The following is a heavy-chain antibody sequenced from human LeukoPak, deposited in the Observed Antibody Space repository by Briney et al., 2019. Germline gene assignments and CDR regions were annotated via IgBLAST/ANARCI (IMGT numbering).Heavy chain of an antibody. CDR3: ASYSYYYDSSGYFDY. D-gene: IGHD3-22*01. CDR2: IYYNGNT. J-gene: IGHJ4*02. CDR1: GGSINSNSYY. V-gene: IGHV4-39*07. Sequence: SDTLSLTCTVSGGSINSNSYYWGWIRQPPGKGLEWIGSIYYNGNTYYNPSLKSRVTISVDTSKNQFSLKLSSVTAADTAVYYCASYSYYYDSSGYFDYWGQGTLVTVSS.